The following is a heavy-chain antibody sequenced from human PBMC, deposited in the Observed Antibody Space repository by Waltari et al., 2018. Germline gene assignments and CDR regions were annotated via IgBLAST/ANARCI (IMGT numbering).Heavy chain of an antibody. V-gene: IGHV1-2*06. CDR3: ARGRSGSYYFDY. Sequence: QVQLLQSGAEVKKPGASVKVSCKASGYTLTGYYMHWLRQAPGQGLEWMGRIKPNSGGTNYAQKFQGRVTMTRDTSISTAYMELSRLRSDDTAVYYCARGRSGSYYFDYWGQGTLVTVSS. J-gene: IGHJ4*02. CDR1: GYTLTGYY. D-gene: IGHD1-26*01. CDR2: IKPNSGGT.